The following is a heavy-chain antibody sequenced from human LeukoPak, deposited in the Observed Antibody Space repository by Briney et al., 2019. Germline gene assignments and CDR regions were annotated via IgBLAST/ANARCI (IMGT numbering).Heavy chain of an antibody. V-gene: IGHV4-39*01. D-gene: IGHD1-26*01. CDR2: MYYSGST. CDR3: ARQNSSGGSDY. Sequence: SETLSLTCTVSGDSIRSSSYYWGWIRQPPGKGLEWIGSMYYSGSTYYNPSLKSRVTISVDTSKNQFSLKLSSVTAADTAVYYCARQNSSGGSDYWGQGTLVTVSS. J-gene: IGHJ4*02. CDR1: GDSIRSSSYY.